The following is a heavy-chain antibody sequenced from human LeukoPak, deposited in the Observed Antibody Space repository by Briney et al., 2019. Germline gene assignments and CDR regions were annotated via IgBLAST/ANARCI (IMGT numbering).Heavy chain of an antibody. CDR2: ISGSSSTI. J-gene: IGHJ4*02. V-gene: IGHV3-48*01. CDR1: GFTFSSYS. D-gene: IGHD3-10*01. Sequence: GGSLRLSCAASGFTFSSYSMNWVRQAPGKGLEWLSYISGSSSTIYYADSVKGRFTISRDNSKNTLYLQMNSLRAEDTAVYYCAKDRDYYGSGSYSSYWGQGTLVTVSS. CDR3: AKDRDYYGSGSYSSY.